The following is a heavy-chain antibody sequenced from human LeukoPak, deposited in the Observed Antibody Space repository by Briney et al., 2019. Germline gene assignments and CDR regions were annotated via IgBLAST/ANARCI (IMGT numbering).Heavy chain of an antibody. CDR2: IYYSGST. CDR1: GGSISSYY. V-gene: IGHV4-59*01. CDR3: ARGYGLAAADPPDY. Sequence: SETLSLTCTVSGGSISSYYWSWIRQPPGKGLEWIGYIYYSGSTNYNPSLKSRVTISVDTSKNQFSLKLSSVTAADTAVYYCARGYGLAAADPPDYWGRGTLVTVSS. J-gene: IGHJ4*02. D-gene: IGHD6-13*01.